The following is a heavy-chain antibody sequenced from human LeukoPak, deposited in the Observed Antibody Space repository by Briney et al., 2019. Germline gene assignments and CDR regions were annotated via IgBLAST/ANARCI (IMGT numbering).Heavy chain of an antibody. V-gene: IGHV3-21*01. Sequence: PGGSLRLSCAASGFTFSSYIMNWVRQAPGKGLEWVSSISSSSSYIYYADSVKGRFTISRDNAKNSLYLQMNSLRAEDTAVYYCARGSSGYYHSLNDAFDIWGQGTMVTVSS. CDR1: GFTFSSYI. CDR2: ISSSSSYI. CDR3: ARGSSGYYHSLNDAFDI. D-gene: IGHD3-22*01. J-gene: IGHJ3*02.